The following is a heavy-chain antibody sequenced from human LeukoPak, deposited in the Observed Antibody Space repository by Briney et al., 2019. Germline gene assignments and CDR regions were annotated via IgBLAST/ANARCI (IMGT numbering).Heavy chain of an antibody. J-gene: IGHJ5*02. CDR2: IYHSGST. V-gene: IGHV4-38-2*01. CDR1: GYSISSGYY. Sequence: PSETLSLTCAVSGYSISSGYYWGWIRQPPGKGLEWIGSIYHSGSTYYNPSLKSRVTISVDTSKNQFSLKLSSVTAADTAVYYCARRGPQVPAAITRFDPWGQGTLVTVSS. D-gene: IGHD2-2*02. CDR3: ARRGPQVPAAITRFDP.